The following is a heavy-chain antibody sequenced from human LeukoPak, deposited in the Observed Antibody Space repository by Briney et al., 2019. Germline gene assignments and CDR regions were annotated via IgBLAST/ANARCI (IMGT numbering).Heavy chain of an antibody. J-gene: IGHJ6*03. V-gene: IGHV4-59*01. CDR1: GGSIKNYY. D-gene: IGHD3-10*01. CDR3: ARDVPRGTGCMDV. Sequence: SETLSLTCTVSGGSIKNYYWTWLRLPPGKGLEWIGYIYYSGSTSSNPSLKSRVTISVDTSKNQSSLRLKYVTAADTAVYYCARDVPRGTGCMDVWGKGTTVTVSS. CDR2: IYYSGST.